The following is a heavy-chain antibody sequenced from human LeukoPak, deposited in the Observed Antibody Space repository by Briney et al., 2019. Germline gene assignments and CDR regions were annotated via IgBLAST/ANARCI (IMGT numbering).Heavy chain of an antibody. CDR1: GFTFDDYA. J-gene: IGHJ4*02. D-gene: IGHD6-6*01. CDR3: AKDEFVRAARPFPLG. V-gene: IGHV3-9*01. CDR2: IYWSGSRI. Sequence: GGSLRLSCAASGFTFDDYAMHWVRQGPGKGLEWVSGIYWSGSRIDYADSVKGRFTISRDNAKNSLYLQMNSLRAEDTAVYYCAKDEFVRAARPFPLGWGQGTLVTVSS.